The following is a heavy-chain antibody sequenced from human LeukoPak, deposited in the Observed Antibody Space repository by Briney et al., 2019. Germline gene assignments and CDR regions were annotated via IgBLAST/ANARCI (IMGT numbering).Heavy chain of an antibody. V-gene: IGHV1-18*01. Sequence: ALVKVSCETSGYTFSDFGMSWVRQAPGQGLEWMGWISAYNGDTNYAHNLQGRVTMTTDTSTSTAYMELRSLRSDDTAVYYCARGRPSDYWGQGTLVTVSS. J-gene: IGHJ4*02. CDR3: ARGRPSDY. CDR2: ISAYNGDT. CDR1: GYTFSDFG.